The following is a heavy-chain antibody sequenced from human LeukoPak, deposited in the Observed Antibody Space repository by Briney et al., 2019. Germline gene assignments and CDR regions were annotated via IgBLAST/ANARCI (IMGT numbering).Heavy chain of an antibody. CDR3: ARDLRWGYSSSWYWFDP. CDR1: GFTFSSYS. V-gene: IGHV3-48*01. D-gene: IGHD6-13*01. Sequence: PGGSLRLSCAASGFTFSSYSMNRVRQAPGKGLEWVSYISSSSSTIYYADSVKGRFTISRDNAKNSLYLQMNSLRAEDTAVYYCARDLRWGYSSSWYWFDPWGQGTLVTVSS. J-gene: IGHJ5*02. CDR2: ISSSSSTI.